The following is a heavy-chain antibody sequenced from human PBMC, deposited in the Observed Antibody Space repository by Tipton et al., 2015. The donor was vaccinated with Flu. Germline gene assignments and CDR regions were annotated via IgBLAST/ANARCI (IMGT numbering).Heavy chain of an antibody. CDR1: GASINNYY. Sequence: TLSLTCTVSGASINNYYWSWLRQTPGKGLEYVAHLFPGVTNYYSPSFRGRVRISMDMSKREFSLTMDSVTTADTAIYFCSRGPDNAKTLTWGRGILVTVSS. V-gene: IGHV4-59*01. D-gene: IGHD1-1*01. J-gene: IGHJ4*02. CDR2: LFPGVTN. CDR3: SRGPDNAKTLT.